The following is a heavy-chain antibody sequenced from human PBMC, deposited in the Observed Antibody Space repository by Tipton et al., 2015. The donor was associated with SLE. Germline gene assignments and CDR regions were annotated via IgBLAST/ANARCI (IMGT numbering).Heavy chain of an antibody. CDR2: IYYSGST. CDR3: ARRLGSSGFDY. Sequence: LRLSCTVSGGSISSYYWSWIRQPPGKGLEWIGYIYYSGSTNYNPSLKSRVTISVDTSKNQFSLKLSSVTAADTAVYCCARRLGSSGFDYWGQGTLVTVSS. V-gene: IGHV4-59*08. CDR1: GGSISSYY. J-gene: IGHJ4*02. D-gene: IGHD3-22*01.